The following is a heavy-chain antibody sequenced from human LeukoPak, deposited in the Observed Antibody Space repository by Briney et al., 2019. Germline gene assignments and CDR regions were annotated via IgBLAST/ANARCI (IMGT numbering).Heavy chain of an antibody. V-gene: IGHV3-53*01. J-gene: IGHJ4*02. CDR2: IYSGGST. Sequence: GGSLRLSCAASGFTVSGNYMSWVRQAPGKGLEWVSIIYSGGSTYYADSVKGRFTIFRDNSKNTLYLQMNSLRAEDTAVYYCAREGDYYDSSDYDAYYFDYWGQGTLVTVSS. D-gene: IGHD3-22*01. CDR3: AREGDYYDSSDYDAYYFDY. CDR1: GFTVSGNY.